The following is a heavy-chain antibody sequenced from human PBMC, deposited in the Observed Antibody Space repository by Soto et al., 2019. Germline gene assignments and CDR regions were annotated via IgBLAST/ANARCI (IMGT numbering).Heavy chain of an antibody. V-gene: IGHV3-48*03. CDR1: GFTFSSYE. Sequence: PGGSLRLSCAASGFTFSSYEMNWVRQAPGKGLEWVSYISSSGSTIYYADSVKGRFTISRDNAKNSLYLQMNSLRAEDTAVYYCARDQRQWLANYYYGMDVWGQGTTVTVSS. CDR3: ARDQRQWLANYYYGMDV. J-gene: IGHJ6*02. D-gene: IGHD6-19*01. CDR2: ISSSGSTI.